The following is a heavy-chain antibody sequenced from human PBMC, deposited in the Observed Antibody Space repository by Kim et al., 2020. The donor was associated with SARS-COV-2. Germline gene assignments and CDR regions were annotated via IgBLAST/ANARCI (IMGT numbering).Heavy chain of an antibody. CDR3: TTWYSSSWYFYYYGMDV. J-gene: IGHJ6*02. Sequence: VKGRFTISRDDSKNTLYLQMNSLKTEDTAVYYCTTWYSSSWYFYYYGMDVWGQGTTVTVSS. V-gene: IGHV3-15*01. D-gene: IGHD6-13*01.